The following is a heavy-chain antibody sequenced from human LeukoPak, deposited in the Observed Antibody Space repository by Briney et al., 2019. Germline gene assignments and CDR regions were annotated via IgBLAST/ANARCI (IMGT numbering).Heavy chain of an antibody. CDR2: VNLSGGA. CDR3: ASGVGYLFPTN. J-gene: IGHJ4*02. D-gene: IGHD5-18*01. Sequence: TLSLTCAIYGGSFSGFYWSWIRQPPGTGLEWIGEVNLSGGAFYNPSLKSRVTISIDTSKQQFFLKLRSVAAADTAHYYCASGVGYLFPTNWGQGTLVTVSS. V-gene: IGHV4-34*01. CDR1: GGSFSGFY.